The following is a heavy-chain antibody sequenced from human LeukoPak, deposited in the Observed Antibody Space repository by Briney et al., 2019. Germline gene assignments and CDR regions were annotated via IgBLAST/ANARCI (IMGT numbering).Heavy chain of an antibody. CDR2: INHSGST. D-gene: IGHD3-10*01. V-gene: IGHV4-34*01. Sequence: SETLSLTCAVYGGSFSGYYWNWIRQPPGKGLEWIGEINHSGSTNYNPSLKSRVTISVDTSKNQFSLKLSSVTAADTAVYYCASSGSYIWGQGTLVTVSS. CDR3: ASSGSYI. J-gene: IGHJ4*02. CDR1: GGSFSGYY.